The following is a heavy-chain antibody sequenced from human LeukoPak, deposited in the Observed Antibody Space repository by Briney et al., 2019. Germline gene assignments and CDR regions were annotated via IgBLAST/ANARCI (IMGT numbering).Heavy chain of an antibody. CDR1: GFTFSSYE. Sequence: GGSLSLSCAASGFTFSSYEMNWVRQAPGKGLEWVSYISSSGSTIYYAYSVKGRFTISRDNAKNSLYLQMNRLRAEDTAVYYCAREGSYRSSWYVGYVRLGIDYWGQGTLVTVSS. CDR3: AREGSYRSSWYVGYVRLGIDY. J-gene: IGHJ4*02. CDR2: ISSSGSTI. D-gene: IGHD6-13*01. V-gene: IGHV3-48*03.